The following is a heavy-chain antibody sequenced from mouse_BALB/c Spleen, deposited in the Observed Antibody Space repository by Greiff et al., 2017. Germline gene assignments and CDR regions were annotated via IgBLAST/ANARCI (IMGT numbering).Heavy chain of an antibody. CDR1: GYSITSGYY. J-gene: IGHJ2*01. CDR2: ISYDGSN. V-gene: IGHV3-6*02. Sequence: EVQRVESGPGLVKPSQSLSLTCSVTGYSITSGYYWNWIRQFQGNKLEWMGYISYDGSNNYNPSLKNRISITRDTSKNQFFLKLNSVTTEDTATYYCARADGYSYFDYWGQGTTLTVSS. CDR3: ARADGYSYFDY. D-gene: IGHD2-3*01.